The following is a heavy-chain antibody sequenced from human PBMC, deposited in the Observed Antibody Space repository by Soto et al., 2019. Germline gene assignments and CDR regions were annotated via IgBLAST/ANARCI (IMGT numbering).Heavy chain of an antibody. J-gene: IGHJ5*02. V-gene: IGHV3-7*01. CDR1: GFTFSDSW. CDR2: IKQDESEK. Sequence: EVQLVESGGGLVPPGGSLRLSCTASGFTFSDSWMTWVRQAPGKGLEWVARIKQDESEKKYADSVKGRFSISRDNAKNSMYLQMDSLRGEDTAVYYCVRGGSNYASWGQGTLVTVSS. D-gene: IGHD4-4*01. CDR3: VRGGSNYAS.